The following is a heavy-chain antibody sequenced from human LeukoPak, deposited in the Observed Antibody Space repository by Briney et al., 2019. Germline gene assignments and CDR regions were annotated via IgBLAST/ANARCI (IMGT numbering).Heavy chain of an antibody. Sequence: SEALSLTCTVSGGSISSYYWSWIRQPPGQGLEWIGYIYYSGSTNYNTSLKSRVTISVDTSKNQSALKLSSVTAADTALYYWARRGLVRAAFDIWGQGTMVTVSS. V-gene: IGHV4-59*08. D-gene: IGHD6-19*01. CDR3: ARRGLVRAAFDI. CDR2: IYYSGST. J-gene: IGHJ3*02. CDR1: GGSISSYY.